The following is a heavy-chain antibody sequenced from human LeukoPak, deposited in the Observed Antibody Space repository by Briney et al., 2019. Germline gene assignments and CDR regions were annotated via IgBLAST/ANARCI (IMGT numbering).Heavy chain of an antibody. V-gene: IGHV3-23*01. D-gene: IGHD6-19*01. Sequence: PGRSLRLSCAASGFTFSSYAMSWVRQAPGKGLEWVSAISGSGGSTYYADSVKGRFTISRDNSKNTLYLQMNSLRAEDTAVYYCAKDRGGQWLVLDYWGQGTLVTVSS. CDR3: AKDRGGQWLVLDY. CDR2: ISGSGGST. J-gene: IGHJ4*02. CDR1: GFTFSSYA.